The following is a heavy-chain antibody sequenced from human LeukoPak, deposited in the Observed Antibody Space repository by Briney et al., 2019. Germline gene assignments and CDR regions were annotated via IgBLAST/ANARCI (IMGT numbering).Heavy chain of an antibody. V-gene: IGHV4-39*01. CDR1: GGSISSSSYY. CDR3: VAGTAMVMDWFDP. D-gene: IGHD5-18*01. Sequence: SGTLSLTCTVSGGSISSSSYYWGWIRQPPGKGLEWIGSNYYSGSTYYNPSLKSRVTISVDTSKNQFSLKLSSVTAADTAVYYCVAGTAMVMDWFDPWGQGTLVTVSS. CDR2: NYYSGST. J-gene: IGHJ5*02.